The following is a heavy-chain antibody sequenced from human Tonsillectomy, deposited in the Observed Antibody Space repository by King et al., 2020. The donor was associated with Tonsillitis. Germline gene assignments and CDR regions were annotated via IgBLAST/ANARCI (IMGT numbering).Heavy chain of an antibody. Sequence: TLKESGPVLVKPTESLTLTCTVSGFSLTNERVGVRWIRQPPGKALEWLAHIFSFGEKSYSTSLKSRLTISKDTSKSQVVLTMTNMDPVDTATYYCARIYGDFITVFDQWGQGTLVTVSS. CDR1: GFSLTNERVG. CDR3: ARIYGDFITVFDQ. D-gene: IGHD4-17*01. CDR2: IFSFGEK. J-gene: IGHJ4*02. V-gene: IGHV2-26*01.